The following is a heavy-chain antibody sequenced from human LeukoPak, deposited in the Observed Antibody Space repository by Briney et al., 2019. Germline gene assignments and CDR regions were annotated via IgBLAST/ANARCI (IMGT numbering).Heavy chain of an antibody. Sequence: ASVKVSCKASGYTFTSYGISWVRQAPGQGLEWMRWISAYNGNTNYAQKLQGRVTMTTDTSTSTAYMELRSLRSDDTAVYYCARSDSGSYSTVYFDYWGQGTLVTVSS. CDR1: GYTFTSYG. V-gene: IGHV1-18*01. CDR2: ISAYNGNT. D-gene: IGHD1-26*01. CDR3: ARSDSGSYSTVYFDY. J-gene: IGHJ4*02.